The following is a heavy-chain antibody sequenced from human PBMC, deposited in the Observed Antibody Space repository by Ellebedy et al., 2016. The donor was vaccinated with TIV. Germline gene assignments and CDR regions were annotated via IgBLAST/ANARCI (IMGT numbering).Heavy chain of an antibody. V-gene: IGHV4-61*01. CDR2: IYYSGST. J-gene: IGHJ2*01. CDR3: ARVNYYDSSGYPHRPFDL. D-gene: IGHD3-22*01. Sequence: SETLSLTXTVSGGSVSSGSYYWSWIRQPPGKGLEWIGYIYYSGSTNYNPSLKSRVTISVDTSKNQFSLKLSSVTAADTAVYYCARVNYYDSSGYPHRPFDLWGRGTLVTVSS. CDR1: GGSVSSGSYY.